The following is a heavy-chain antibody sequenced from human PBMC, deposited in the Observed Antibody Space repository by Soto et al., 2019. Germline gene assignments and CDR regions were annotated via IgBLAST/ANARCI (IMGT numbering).Heavy chain of an antibody. D-gene: IGHD3-22*01. CDR1: LYSFTSYC. CDR3: ERYHYYDSSGYLMDY. V-gene: IGHV5-51*01. Sequence: ECRKISCPGSLYSFTSYCIGWVRQMPVKGLDCMCIIYPCDSDTRYSPSCQGQVTISADKSISTAYLQWRSLNASDTAMYYCERYHYYDSSGYLMDYWGQGTLVNVSS. CDR2: IYPCDSDT. J-gene: IGHJ4*02.